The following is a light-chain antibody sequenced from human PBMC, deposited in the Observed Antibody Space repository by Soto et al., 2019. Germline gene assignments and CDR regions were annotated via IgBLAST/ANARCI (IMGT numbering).Light chain of an antibody. V-gene: IGKV1-39*01. CDR3: QQGYSNRWT. J-gene: IGKJ1*01. Sequence: DIQMTQSPSSLSASVGDRVTITCRPSQNIDNFLNWYQQKPGKAPKLLIYTASSVYSGVPSRFSVSGSVTEFTLTINSLQPEDFATYYGQQGYSNRWTFGQGTKVEIK. CDR1: QNIDNF. CDR2: TAS.